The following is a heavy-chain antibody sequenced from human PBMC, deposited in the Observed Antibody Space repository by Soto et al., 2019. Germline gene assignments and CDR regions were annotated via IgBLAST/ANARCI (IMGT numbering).Heavy chain of an antibody. CDR3: AAHETDEQWLVPGAFDI. V-gene: IGHV1-69*01. D-gene: IGHD6-19*01. CDR2: IIPIFGTA. CDR1: GGTFSSYA. J-gene: IGHJ3*02. Sequence: QVQLVQSGAEVKKPGSSVKVSCKASGGTFSSYAISWVRQAPGQGLEWMGGIIPIFGTANYAQKFQGRVTLTADEYQSTAYMELSSLRSEDTAVYYCAAHETDEQWLVPGAFDIWGQGTMVTVSS.